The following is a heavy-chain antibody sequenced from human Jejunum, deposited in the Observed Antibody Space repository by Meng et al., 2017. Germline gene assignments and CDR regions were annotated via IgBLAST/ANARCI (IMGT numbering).Heavy chain of an antibody. CDR1: EYTFSSAI. V-gene: IGHV1-3*04. Sequence: QGQLGQAGEEWNLPGALGKVSKKSAEYTFSSAIHQWLRQAPRQEPEWMELVNTGNGNTHQSQRFRGRVTITKDTSATTAYMELSNLRSEDTAVYFCAREGPPPTNWAFDYWGQGTLVTVSS. CDR2: VNTGNGNT. D-gene: IGHD1-1*01. CDR3: AREGPPPTNWAFDY. J-gene: IGHJ4*02.